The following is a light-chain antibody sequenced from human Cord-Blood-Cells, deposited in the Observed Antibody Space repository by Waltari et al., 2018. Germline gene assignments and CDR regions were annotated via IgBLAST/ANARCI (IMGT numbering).Light chain of an antibody. CDR3: CSYAGSSTLV. CDR1: SSDVGSYNL. CDR2: EGS. V-gene: IGLV2-23*01. Sequence: QSALTQPASVSGSPGQSITISCTGTSSDVGSYNLVSWYQQHPGKAPKLMIYEGSKRPSGVSNRFSCSKSGNTASLTISGLQAEGEADYYCCSYAGSSTLVFGGGTKLTVL. J-gene: IGLJ2*01.